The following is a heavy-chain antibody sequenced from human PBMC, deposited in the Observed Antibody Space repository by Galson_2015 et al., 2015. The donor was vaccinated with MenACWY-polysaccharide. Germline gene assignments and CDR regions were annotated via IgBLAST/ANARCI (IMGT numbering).Heavy chain of an antibody. CDR3: SNSHIAALPSRRLTCCSFIDV. CDR1: GFTFSSYW. J-gene: IGHJ6*03. CDR2: IREDGSEK. D-gene: IGHD6-13*01. V-gene: IGHV3-7*03. Sequence: SLRLSCAASGFTFSSYWMSWVRQAPGKGLEWVSTIREDGSEKYYVDSVKGRFTISRDNSKNSLYLQMNSLRAENTAVYYCSNSHIAALPSRRLTCCSFIDVWGSGTPVTVSS.